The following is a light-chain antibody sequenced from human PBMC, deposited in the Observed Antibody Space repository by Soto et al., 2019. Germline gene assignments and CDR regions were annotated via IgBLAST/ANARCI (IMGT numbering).Light chain of an antibody. CDR3: KQRSNWPPYA. J-gene: IGKJ2*01. CDR2: EAS. Sequence: EMVLTQSPATLPLSPGEITTLSCRASQSVSSYLAWYQQNPGRAPRLLIYEASNSATGIPARFSGGGSGTDFTLSISSLAPEDFVVYYCKQRSNWPPYAFGQGTKLEIK. V-gene: IGKV3-11*01. CDR1: QSVSSY.